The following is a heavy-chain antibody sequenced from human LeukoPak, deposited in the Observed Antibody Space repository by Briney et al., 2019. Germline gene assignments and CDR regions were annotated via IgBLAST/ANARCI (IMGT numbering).Heavy chain of an antibody. CDR1: GFTFSSYW. CDR2: IKQDGSEK. Sequence: GGSLRLSCAASGFTFSSYWMSWVRQAPGKGLEWVANIKQDGSEKCYVDSVKGRFTISRDNAKNSLYLQMNSLRAEDTAVYYCARATGDYYDSSYYFDYWGQGTLVTVSS. CDR3: ARATGDYYDSSYYFDY. J-gene: IGHJ4*02. D-gene: IGHD3-22*01. V-gene: IGHV3-7*01.